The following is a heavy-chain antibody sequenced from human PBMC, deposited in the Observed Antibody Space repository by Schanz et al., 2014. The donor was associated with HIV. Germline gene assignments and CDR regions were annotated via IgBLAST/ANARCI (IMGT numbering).Heavy chain of an antibody. CDR3: ARGGASAAYRYYFDY. CDR2: ISSSSSYI. D-gene: IGHD6-13*01. V-gene: IGHV3-21*01. CDR1: GFTFSSYS. Sequence: EVQLVESGGGLVKPGGSLRLSCAASGFTFSSYSMHWLRQAPGRGLEWVSYISSSSSYIFYADSVKGRFTISRDNAKKSLYLQMDSLRADDTAVYYCARGGASAAYRYYFDYWGQGTLVTVSS. J-gene: IGHJ4*02.